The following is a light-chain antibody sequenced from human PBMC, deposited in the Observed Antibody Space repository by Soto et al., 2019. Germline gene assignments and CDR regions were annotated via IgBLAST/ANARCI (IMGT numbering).Light chain of an antibody. CDR2: EVS. CDR3: SSYTNSNTRV. V-gene: IGLV2-14*01. CDR1: NSDVGDYNY. J-gene: IGLJ1*01. Sequence: LTQPASVSGSPGQSITISCTGTNSDVGDYNYVSWYQQHPGKAPKLIIYEVSNRPSGISDRFSASKSGNTASLTISGLQAEDEADYYCSSYTNSNTRVFGTGTKSPS.